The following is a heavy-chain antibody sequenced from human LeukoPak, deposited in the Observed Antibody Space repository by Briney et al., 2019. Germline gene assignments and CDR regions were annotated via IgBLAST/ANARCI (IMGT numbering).Heavy chain of an antibody. V-gene: IGHV4-34*01. D-gene: IGHD3-3*01. J-gene: IGHJ5*02. CDR2: INHSGST. Sequence: SETLSLTCAVYGGSFSGYYWRWIRQPPGKGLEWIGEINHSGSTNYNPSLKSRVTITVDMSKNQFSLKLSSVTAADTAVYYCAREGYDFWSGSKRNWFDPWGQGTLVTVSS. CDR3: AREGYDFWSGSKRNWFDP. CDR1: GGSFSGYY.